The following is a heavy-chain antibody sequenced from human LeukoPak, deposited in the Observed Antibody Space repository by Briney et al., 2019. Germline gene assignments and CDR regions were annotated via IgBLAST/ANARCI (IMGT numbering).Heavy chain of an antibody. Sequence: SGPTLVYPPPTLTLTCTFSGFSLSTRGVGVGWIPQPPGKALEWLALIYWDDDKRYSPSLKSRLTITKDTSKNHVVLTMTNMDPVDTATYYCARRLVGATDDYWGQGTLVTVSS. D-gene: IGHD1-26*01. V-gene: IGHV2-5*02. CDR2: IYWDDDK. CDR1: GFSLSTRGVG. CDR3: ARRLVGATDDY. J-gene: IGHJ4*02.